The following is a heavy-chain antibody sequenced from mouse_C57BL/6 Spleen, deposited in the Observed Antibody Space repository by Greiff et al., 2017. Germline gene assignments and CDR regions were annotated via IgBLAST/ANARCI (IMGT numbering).Heavy chain of an antibody. CDR1: GYTFTSYW. J-gene: IGHJ2*01. D-gene: IGHD1-1*01. CDR2: IYPGSGST. Sequence: QVQLQQPGAELVKPGASVTMSCKASGYTFTSYWITWVKQRPGQGLEWIGDIYPGSGSTNYNEKFKSKATLTGDTSSSSAYMQLSSLTSEDSAVYYCARLLTSTHWGQGTTLTVSS. CDR3: ARLLTSTH. V-gene: IGHV1-55*01.